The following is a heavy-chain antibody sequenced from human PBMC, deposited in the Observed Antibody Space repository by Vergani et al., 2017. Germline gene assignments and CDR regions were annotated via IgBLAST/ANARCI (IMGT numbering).Heavy chain of an antibody. V-gene: IGHV3-23*04. CDR1: GFTFDDYG. J-gene: IGHJ6*03. D-gene: IGHD2-2*01. CDR2: ISGSGGST. Sequence: EVQLVESGGGVVRPGGSLRLSCAASGFTFDDYGMSWVRQAPGKGLEWVSGISGSGGSTYYADSVKGRFTISRDNSKNTLYLQMNSLRAEDTAVYYCARGGVPAAYYYYMDVWGKGTTVTVSS. CDR3: ARGGVPAAYYYYMDV.